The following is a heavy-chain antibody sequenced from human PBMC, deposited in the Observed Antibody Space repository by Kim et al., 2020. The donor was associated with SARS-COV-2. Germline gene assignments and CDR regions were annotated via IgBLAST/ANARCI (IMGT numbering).Heavy chain of an antibody. CDR2: T. D-gene: IGHD3-10*01. Sequence: TNYAQTLQGRVTMTTDTTTSTAYMELRSLRSEDTAVYYCARVHMVFSFDYWGQGTLVTVSS. J-gene: IGHJ4*02. V-gene: IGHV1-18*01. CDR3: ARVHMVFSFDY.